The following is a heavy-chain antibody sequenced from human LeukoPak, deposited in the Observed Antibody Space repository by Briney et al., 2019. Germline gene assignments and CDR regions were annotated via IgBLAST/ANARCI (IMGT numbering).Heavy chain of an antibody. J-gene: IGHJ3*02. CDR3: ARDLVTVTKGLDI. D-gene: IGHD4-17*01. CDR1: DDSFSSHY. Sequence: PSETLSLTCAVSDDSFSSHYWTWIRQPPGKGLEWIGYISYIGSTNYHPSLKTRVHISIDTSKNQFSLKLSSVTAADTAVYYCARDLVTVTKGLDIWGQGTMVSVSS. V-gene: IGHV4-59*11. CDR2: ISYIGST.